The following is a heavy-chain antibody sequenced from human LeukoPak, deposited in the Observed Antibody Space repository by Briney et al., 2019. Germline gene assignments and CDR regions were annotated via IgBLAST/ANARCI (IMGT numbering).Heavy chain of an antibody. J-gene: IGHJ6*02. Sequence: SETLSLTCTVSGGSISSYYWSWIRQPPGKGLEWIGYIYYSGSTNYNPSLKSRVTISVDTSKNQSSLKLSSVTAADTAVYYCARDRYYGMDVWGQGTTVTVSS. V-gene: IGHV4-59*12. CDR2: IYYSGST. CDR3: ARDRYYGMDV. CDR1: GGSISSYY.